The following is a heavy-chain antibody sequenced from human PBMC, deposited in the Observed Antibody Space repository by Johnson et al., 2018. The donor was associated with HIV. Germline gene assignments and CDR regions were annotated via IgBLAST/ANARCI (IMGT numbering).Heavy chain of an antibody. CDR1: GFTFDDYV. J-gene: IGHJ3*02. CDR3: AKDRSTGWYPAFDI. Sequence: VQLVESGGGLVQPGRSLRLSCAASGFTFDDYVMHWARQAPGKGLEWVSGISWNGGSTGYADSVKGRFSISRDNAKNSLYLQMNSLRAEDTALYYCAKDRSTGWYPAFDIWGQGTMVTVSS. V-gene: IGHV3-9*01. D-gene: IGHD6-19*01. CDR2: ISWNGGST.